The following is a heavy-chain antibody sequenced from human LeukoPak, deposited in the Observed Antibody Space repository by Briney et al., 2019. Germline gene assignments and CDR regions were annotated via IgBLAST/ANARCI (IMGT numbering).Heavy chain of an antibody. CDR3: VRVRGANYYYYYGMDV. CDR2: ISRSSSYT. J-gene: IGHJ6*02. CDR1: GFTFSDYY. D-gene: IGHD3-10*01. Sequence: GGSLRLSCAASGFTFSDYYMSWIRQAPGKGLEWVSYISRSSSYTNYADSVKGRFTISRDNAKNSLYLQMNSLRAEDTAVYYCVRVRGANYYYYYGMDVWGQGTTVTVSS. V-gene: IGHV3-11*03.